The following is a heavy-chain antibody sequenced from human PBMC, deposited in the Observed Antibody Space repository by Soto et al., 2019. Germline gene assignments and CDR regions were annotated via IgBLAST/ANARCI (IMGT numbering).Heavy chain of an antibody. CDR1: GFTFSSYG. Sequence: QVQLVESGGGVVQPGRSLRLSCVGSGFTFSSYGMNWVRQAPGKGLEWLAVISFDGNYKYHADSVKGRFTISRDNSKNTLFLEMSSLRPEDTAVYYCVKDNLHSGGYESWYFDLWGRGTLVTVSS. D-gene: IGHD1-26*01. CDR2: ISFDGNYK. CDR3: VKDNLHSGGYESWYFDL. V-gene: IGHV3-30*18. J-gene: IGHJ2*01.